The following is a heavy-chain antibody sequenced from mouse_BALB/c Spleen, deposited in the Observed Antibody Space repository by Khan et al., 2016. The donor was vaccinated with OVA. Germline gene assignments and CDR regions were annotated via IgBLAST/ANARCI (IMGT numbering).Heavy chain of an antibody. CDR1: GYTFTDYN. D-gene: IGHD1-1*01. J-gene: IGHJ2*01. V-gene: IGHV1-18*01. CDR2: ITPNNGGT. Sequence: EVQLQESGPELVKPGASVKISCKASGYTFTDYNMDWVKQSHGKSLEWIGDITPNNGGTIYNQKFKGKATLTVDKSSSTAYMELRSLTSEETAVYYCTGGGHGSPFDYWGQGTTLTVSS. CDR3: TGGGHGSPFDY.